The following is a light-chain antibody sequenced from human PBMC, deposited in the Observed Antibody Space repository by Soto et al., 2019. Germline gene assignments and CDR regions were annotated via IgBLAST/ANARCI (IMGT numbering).Light chain of an antibody. V-gene: IGLV2-11*01. CDR1: SSDVGAYNF. Sequence: QSALTQPRSVSGSPGQSVTISCTGTSSDVGAYNFVSWYQQHPGRVPKLMICDVSRRPSGVPDRFSGSKSGNTASLTISGLQADDEADYYCCSYAGSYTLVFGGGTKLTVL. J-gene: IGLJ3*02. CDR2: DVS. CDR3: CSYAGSYTLV.